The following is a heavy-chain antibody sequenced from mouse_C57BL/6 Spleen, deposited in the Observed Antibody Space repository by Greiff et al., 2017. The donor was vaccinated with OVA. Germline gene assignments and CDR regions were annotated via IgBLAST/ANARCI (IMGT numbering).Heavy chain of an antibody. V-gene: IGHV1-61*01. CDR1: GYTFTSYW. CDR2: IYPSDSET. J-gene: IGHJ1*03. Sequence: VQLQQPGAELVRPGSSVKLSCKASGYTFTSYWMDWVKQRPGQGLEWIGNIYPSDSETHYNQKFKDKATLTVDKSSSTAYMQLSSLTSEDAAVYYCARWNWDWYFDVWGTGTTVTVSS. D-gene: IGHD4-1*01. CDR3: ARWNWDWYFDV.